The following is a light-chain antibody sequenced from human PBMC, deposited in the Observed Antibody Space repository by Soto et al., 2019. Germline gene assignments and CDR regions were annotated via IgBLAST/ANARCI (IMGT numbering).Light chain of an antibody. CDR3: SSYSSSSTPYV. J-gene: IGLJ1*01. V-gene: IGLV2-14*01. Sequence: QSVLTQPASVSGSPGQSITISCTGTSSDVGDYNYVSWYQQHPGKAPKLMIYEVINRPSGVSSRFSGSKSGNTASLTISGLQAEDGADYYCSSYSSSSTPYVFGTGTKVTVL. CDR2: EVI. CDR1: SSDVGDYNY.